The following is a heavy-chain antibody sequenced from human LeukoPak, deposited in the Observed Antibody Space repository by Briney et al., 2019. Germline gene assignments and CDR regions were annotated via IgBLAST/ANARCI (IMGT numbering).Heavy chain of an antibody. Sequence: PSETLSLTCTVSGGSISSGDYYWSWIRQPPGKGLEWIGYIYYSGSTYYNPSLKSRVTISVDTSKNQFFLKLSSVTAADTAVYYCARAGYYGSGSPNTFDYWGQGTLVTVSS. CDR2: IYYSGST. D-gene: IGHD3-10*01. J-gene: IGHJ4*02. CDR3: ARAGYYGSGSPNTFDY. V-gene: IGHV4-30-4*08. CDR1: GGSISSGDYY.